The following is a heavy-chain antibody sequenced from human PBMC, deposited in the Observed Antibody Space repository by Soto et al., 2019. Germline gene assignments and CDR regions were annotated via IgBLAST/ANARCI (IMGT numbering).Heavy chain of an antibody. CDR2: ISGIGVTT. D-gene: IGHD4-4*01. V-gene: IGHV3-23*01. J-gene: IGHJ6*02. Sequence: PGGSLRLSCAASGFTFRNYAMSWVRQAPGRGLEWVSAISGIGVTTYYADSVRGRFTISRDNSKNTLYLQMDSLRAEDTAVYFCAKDQQERPYTVYYYYGMDVWGQGTTVTV. CDR1: GFTFRNYA. CDR3: AKDQQERPYTVYYYYGMDV.